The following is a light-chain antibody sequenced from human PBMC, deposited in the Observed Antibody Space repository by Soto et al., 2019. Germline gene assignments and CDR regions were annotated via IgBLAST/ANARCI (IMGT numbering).Light chain of an antibody. Sequence: QSVLTQPASVSGSPGQSITISCTRTSSDVGNYNYVSWYQQYPGRVPKLLIYMVSNRPSGVSNRFSGSKSGNTASLTISGLQAEDEADYFCTSPTPGSLYVFGTGTKLTV. J-gene: IGLJ1*01. CDR1: SSDVGNYNY. CDR2: MVS. CDR3: TSPTPGSLYV. V-gene: IGLV2-14*01.